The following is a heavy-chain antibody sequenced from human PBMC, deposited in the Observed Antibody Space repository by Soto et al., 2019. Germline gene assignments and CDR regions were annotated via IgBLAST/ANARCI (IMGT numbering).Heavy chain of an antibody. CDR3: ARGRYSGGGPYYFDY. Sequence: QVQLVESGGGLVEPGGSLRLSCAASGFTFSGSYMNWIRQAPGKGLEWVSYISNSGSTIYNADSVKGRFTISRDNAKNSLSLQMNSLRAEDTAVYYCARGRYSGGGPYYFDYWGQGTLVRLL. J-gene: IGHJ4*02. D-gene: IGHD6-19*01. V-gene: IGHV3-11*01. CDR1: GFTFSGSY. CDR2: ISNSGSTI.